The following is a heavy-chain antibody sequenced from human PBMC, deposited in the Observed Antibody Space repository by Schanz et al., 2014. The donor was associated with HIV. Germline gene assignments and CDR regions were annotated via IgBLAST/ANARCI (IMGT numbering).Heavy chain of an antibody. CDR3: AKDGSWEAFDVFDI. CDR1: GFTFRSYG. D-gene: IGHD1-26*01. J-gene: IGHJ3*02. Sequence: QVQLVESGGGVVQPGRSLRLSCAASGFTFRSYGMHWVRQAPGKGGEWVAVISYDGTNKYYADSVKGRFTISRDNSKNTLYLQMNSLRAEDTAVFYCAKDGSWEAFDVFDIWGQGTVVTVSS. CDR2: ISYDGTNK. V-gene: IGHV3-30*18.